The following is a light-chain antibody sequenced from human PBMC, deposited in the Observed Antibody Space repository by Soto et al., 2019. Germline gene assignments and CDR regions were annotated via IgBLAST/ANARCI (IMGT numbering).Light chain of an antibody. CDR1: QSVSSK. Sequence: EIAMTQSPATLSVSPGERATLSCRASQSVSSKLAWYQQKPGQAPRLLIYDASTGATGIPARFSGSGSGTEFTLTISSLQSEDFAVYYCQQFNNWPRTFGQGTKVEIK. CDR3: QQFNNWPRT. CDR2: DAS. V-gene: IGKV3-15*01. J-gene: IGKJ1*01.